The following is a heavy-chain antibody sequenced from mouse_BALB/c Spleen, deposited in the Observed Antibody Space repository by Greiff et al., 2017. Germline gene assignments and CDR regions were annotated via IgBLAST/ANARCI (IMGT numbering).Heavy chain of an antibody. CDR2: ISSGGGNT. J-gene: IGHJ2*01. CDR3: ARIITAHYYFDY. Sequence: VQLKESGGGLVKPGGSLKLSCAASGFTFSSYTMSWVRQTPEKRLEWVATISSGGGNTYYPDSVKGRFTISRDNAKNNLYLQMSSLRSEDAALYYCARIITAHYYFDYWGQGTALTVSS. V-gene: IGHV5-9*03. D-gene: IGHD2-12*01. CDR1: GFTFSSYT.